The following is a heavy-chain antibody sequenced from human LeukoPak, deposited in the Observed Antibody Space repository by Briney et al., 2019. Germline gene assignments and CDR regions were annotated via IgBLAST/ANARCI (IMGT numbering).Heavy chain of an antibody. CDR2: IYYSGST. CDR3: ARDRRFMGRQQLVLGWFDP. V-gene: IGHV4-39*07. J-gene: IGHJ5*02. CDR1: GGSISSSSYY. Sequence: PSETLSLTCTVSGGSISSSSYYWGWIRQPPGKGLEWIGSIYYSGSTYYNPSLKSRVTISVDTSKNQFSLKLSSVTAADTAVYYCARDRRFMGRQQLVLGWFDPWGQGTLVTVSS. D-gene: IGHD6-13*01.